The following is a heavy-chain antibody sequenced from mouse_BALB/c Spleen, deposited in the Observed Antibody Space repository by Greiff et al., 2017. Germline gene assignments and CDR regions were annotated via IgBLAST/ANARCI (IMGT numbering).Heavy chain of an antibody. Sequence: QVQLKESGPGLVAPSQSLSITCTVSGFSLTSYVVHWVRPPPGKGLEWLGVIWAGGSTNYNSALMSRLSISKDNSKGQVFLKMNSLQTDDTAMYYCARDDGRDYDIDYWGQGTTRTVSS. CDR2: IWAGGST. CDR1: GFSLTSYV. V-gene: IGHV2-9*02. D-gene: IGHD1-1*01. J-gene: IGHJ2*01. CDR3: ARDDGRDYDIDY.